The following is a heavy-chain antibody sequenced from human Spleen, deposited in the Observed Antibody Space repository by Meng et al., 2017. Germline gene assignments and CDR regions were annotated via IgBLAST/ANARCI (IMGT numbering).Heavy chain of an antibody. Sequence: SETLSLTCTVSGGSISSYYWSWIRQPPGKGLEWIGYIYYSGSTNYNPSLKSRVTISVDTSKNQISLKLSSVTAADTAVYYCARDRPHYYDSSGYPAPAFDIWGQGTMVTVSS. CDR2: IYYSGST. J-gene: IGHJ3*02. V-gene: IGHV4-59*01. CDR1: GGSISSYY. D-gene: IGHD3-22*01. CDR3: ARDRPHYYDSSGYPAPAFDI.